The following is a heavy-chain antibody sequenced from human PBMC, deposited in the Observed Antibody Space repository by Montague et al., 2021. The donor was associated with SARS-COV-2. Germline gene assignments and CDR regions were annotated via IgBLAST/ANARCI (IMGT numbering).Heavy chain of an antibody. J-gene: IGHJ3*02. CDR1: GFTFSSYW. D-gene: IGHD2/OR15-2a*01. CDR2: INSDGSIT. V-gene: IGHV3-74*01. CDR3: AKGGFYRFDAFDT. Sequence: SLRLSCAASGFTFSSYWMHWVCQAPGKGLVWVSYINSDGSITHYADSVKGRFTISRDNAKGTLYLQMNNLRAEDTAVYYCAKGGFYRFDAFDTWGQGTIVTVSS.